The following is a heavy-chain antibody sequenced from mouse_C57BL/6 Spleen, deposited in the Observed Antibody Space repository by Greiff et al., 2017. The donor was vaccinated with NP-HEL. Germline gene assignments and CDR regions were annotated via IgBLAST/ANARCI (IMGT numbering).Heavy chain of an antibody. CDR2: IYPRSGNT. CDR3: AVLGREFAY. Sequence: QVQLQQSGAELARPGASVKLSCKASGYTFTSYGISWVKQRTGQGLEWIGEIYPRSGNTYYNEKFKGKATLTADKSSSTAYMELRSLTSEDSAVYFCAVLGREFAYWGQGTLVTVSA. V-gene: IGHV1-81*01. CDR1: GYTFTSYG. J-gene: IGHJ3*01. D-gene: IGHD4-1*01.